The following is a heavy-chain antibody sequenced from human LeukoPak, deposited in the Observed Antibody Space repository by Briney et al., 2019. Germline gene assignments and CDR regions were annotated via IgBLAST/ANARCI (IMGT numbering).Heavy chain of an antibody. CDR1: GGSISSYY. Sequence: PSETLSLTCTASGGSISSYYWSWIRQPPVKGLEWIGYIYYSGSTNYNPSLKSRVTISVDTSKNQFSLKLSSVTAADTAVYYCARGQILLWFGELSHWGQGTLVTVSS. J-gene: IGHJ4*02. CDR2: IYYSGST. D-gene: IGHD3-10*01. CDR3: ARGQILLWFGELSH. V-gene: IGHV4-59*01.